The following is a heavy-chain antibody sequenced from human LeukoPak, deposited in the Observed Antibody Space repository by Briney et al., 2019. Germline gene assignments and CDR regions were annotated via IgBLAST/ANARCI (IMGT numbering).Heavy chain of an antibody. CDR1: GGSLKSHY. CDR2: IYSGGST. CDR3: ARGRGPLRVEFGD. D-gene: IGHD3-16*01. J-gene: IGHJ4*02. V-gene: IGHV4-4*09. Sequence: SETLSLTCNVSGGSLKSHYCSWIRQAPGEGLEWIGFIYSGGSTTYNPSLKSQVSISAETSKNQFSLRMTSLTAADTAVYYCARGRGPLRVEFGDWGQGALVTVSS.